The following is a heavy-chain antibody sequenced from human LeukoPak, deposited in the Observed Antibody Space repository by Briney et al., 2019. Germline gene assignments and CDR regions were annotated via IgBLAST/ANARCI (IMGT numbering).Heavy chain of an antibody. CDR2: ISSSGSTI. CDR1: GFTFSSYE. D-gene: IGHD3-10*01. CDR3: ARDGSMVRDLRY. Sequence: GGSLRLSCAASGFTFSSYEMNWVRQAPGKGLEWVPYISSSGSTIYYADSVKGRFTISRDNAKNSLYLQMNSLRAEGTAVYYCARDGSMVRDLRYWGQGTLVTVSS. V-gene: IGHV3-48*03. J-gene: IGHJ4*02.